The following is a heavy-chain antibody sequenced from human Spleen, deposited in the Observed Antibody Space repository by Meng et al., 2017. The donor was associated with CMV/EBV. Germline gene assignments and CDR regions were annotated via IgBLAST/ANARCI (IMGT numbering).Heavy chain of an antibody. Sequence: ASVKVSCKASGYTLNSFAINWVRQAPGQGLEWMGWISVYNGNTNYVQKFQDRVTLTTDTSTSTAYMELRRLRSDDTAVHYCARDYSNSNILTGDGMDVWGQGTTVTVSS. CDR2: ISVYNGNT. CDR1: GYTLNSFA. V-gene: IGHV1-18*01. D-gene: IGHD3-9*01. J-gene: IGHJ6*02. CDR3: ARDYSNSNILTGDGMDV.